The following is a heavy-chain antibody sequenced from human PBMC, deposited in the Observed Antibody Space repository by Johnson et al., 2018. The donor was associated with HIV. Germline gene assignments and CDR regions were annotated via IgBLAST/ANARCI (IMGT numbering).Heavy chain of an antibody. J-gene: IGHJ3*02. V-gene: IGHV3-30*02. Sequence: QMQLVESGGGVVQPGRSLRLSCAASGFNVSSNYMSWVRQAPGKGLEWVAFIRYDGSNTYYADSVKGGFPISRDNSKNTLYLQMNSLRAEDTAVYYCATISVIPSRVNDAFDIWGQGTMVTVSS. D-gene: IGHD3-16*02. CDR2: IRYDGSNT. CDR3: ATISVIPSRVNDAFDI. CDR1: GFNVSSNY.